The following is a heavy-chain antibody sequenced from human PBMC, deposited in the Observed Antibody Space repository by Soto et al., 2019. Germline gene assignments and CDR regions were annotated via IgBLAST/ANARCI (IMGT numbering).Heavy chain of an antibody. CDR2: IYHTGST. D-gene: IGHD3-10*01. Sequence: QEQLQQWGAGLLKPSETLSLTCAVYGGSFSGYYWTWIRQPPGKGLEWIGEIYHTGSTNYNPSLTSRLTISLDTAKNQFSLKLSSVTAADTAVYYCAKGGGSLWSWGQGTLVTVSS. J-gene: IGHJ5*02. V-gene: IGHV4-34*01. CDR1: GGSFSGYY. CDR3: AKGGGSLWS.